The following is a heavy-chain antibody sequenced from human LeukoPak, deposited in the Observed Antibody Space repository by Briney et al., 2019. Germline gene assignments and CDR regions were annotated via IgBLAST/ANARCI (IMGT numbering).Heavy chain of an antibody. V-gene: IGHV1-2*04. J-gene: IGHJ4*02. CDR3: ARDLGATHPYYFDY. CDR2: INPNSGGT. CDR1: GYTFTGYY. Sequence: GASVKVSCKASGYTFTGYYMHWVRQAPGQGLEWMGWINPNSGGTNYAQKFQGWVAMTRDTSISTAYMELSRLRSDDTAVYYCARDLGATHPYYFDYWGQGTLVTVSS. D-gene: IGHD1-26*01.